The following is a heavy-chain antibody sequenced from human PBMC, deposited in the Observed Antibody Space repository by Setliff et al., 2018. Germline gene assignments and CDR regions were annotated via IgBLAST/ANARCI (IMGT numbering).Heavy chain of an antibody. CDR1: GYTFTSYD. D-gene: IGHD2-8*01. Sequence: VASVKVSCKASGYTFTSYDINWVRQATGQGLEWMGWMNPNSGNTGYAQKFQGRVTMTRNTSISTAYMELSSLRSEDTAVYYCARAMDCTNGVCYYYYGMDVWGQGTTVTVYS. CDR3: ARAMDCTNGVCYYYYGMDV. J-gene: IGHJ6*02. V-gene: IGHV1-8*02. CDR2: MNPNSGNT.